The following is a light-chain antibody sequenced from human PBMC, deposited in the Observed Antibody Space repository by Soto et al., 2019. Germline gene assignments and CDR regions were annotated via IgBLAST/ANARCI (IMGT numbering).Light chain of an antibody. CDR2: EVS. J-gene: IGLJ1*01. Sequence: QSVLTQPASVSGSPGQSITISCTGTNSDVGDYNYVSWYQQHPGRAPELMICEVSNRPSGVSSRFFGSKSGNAASLTISGLQAEDEADYYCSSYTSRSSHYVFGTGTKVTVL. CDR1: NSDVGDYNY. CDR3: SSYTSRSSHYV. V-gene: IGLV2-14*01.